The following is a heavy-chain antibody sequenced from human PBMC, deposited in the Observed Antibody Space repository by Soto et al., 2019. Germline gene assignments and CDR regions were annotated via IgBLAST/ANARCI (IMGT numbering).Heavy chain of an antibody. CDR3: ARDGDIVVVLGAIVRCTDV. J-gene: IGHJ6*01. Sequence: GGSLRLCCAASGFTFSSYAMHGVRQAPGKGLEWVAVISYDGSNKYYADSVKGRFTISRDNSKNTLYLQMNSLRAEDTAVYYCARDGDIVVVLGAIVRCTDV. CDR2: ISYDGSNK. CDR1: GFTFSSYA. V-gene: IGHV3-30-3*01. D-gene: IGHD2-2*01.